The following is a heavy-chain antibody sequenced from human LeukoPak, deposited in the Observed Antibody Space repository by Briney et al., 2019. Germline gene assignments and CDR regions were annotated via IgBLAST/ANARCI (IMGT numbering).Heavy chain of an antibody. CDR3: AKDRGYCSGGSCVHFDY. D-gene: IGHD2-15*01. Sequence: GGSVRLSCAASGFTFSNYAMGWVRQAPGKGLEWVSSISSSGGSTYYADTVKGRLTISRDNSKNTLYLQMNSLRAEDTAVYYCAKDRGYCSGGSCVHFDYWGQGTLVTVSS. V-gene: IGHV3-23*01. CDR2: ISSSGGST. J-gene: IGHJ4*02. CDR1: GFTFSNYA.